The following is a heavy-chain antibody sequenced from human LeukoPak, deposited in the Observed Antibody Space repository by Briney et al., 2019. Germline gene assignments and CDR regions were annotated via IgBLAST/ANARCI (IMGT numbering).Heavy chain of an antibody. V-gene: IGHV3-30-3*01. J-gene: IGHJ4*02. Sequence: GSLRLSCAASGFTFSSYAMHWVRQAPGKGLEWVAVISYDGSNKYYADSVKGRFTISRDNSKNTLYLQMNSLRAEDTAVYYCARDDYYDSSGYYDDYWGQGTLVTVSS. D-gene: IGHD3-22*01. CDR2: ISYDGSNK. CDR3: ARDDYYDSSGYYDDY. CDR1: GFTFSSYA.